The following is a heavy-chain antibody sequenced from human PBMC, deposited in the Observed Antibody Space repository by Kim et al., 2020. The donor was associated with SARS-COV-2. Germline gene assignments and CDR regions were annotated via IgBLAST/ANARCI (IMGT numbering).Heavy chain of an antibody. CDR3: ARGSDTAMVAFDY. V-gene: IGHV4-59*09. Sequence: YTPSLKSRVTMSVHTPKNQFSLNLSPVTAADTAVYYCARGSDTAMVAFDYWGQGTLVTVSS. D-gene: IGHD5-18*01. J-gene: IGHJ4*02.